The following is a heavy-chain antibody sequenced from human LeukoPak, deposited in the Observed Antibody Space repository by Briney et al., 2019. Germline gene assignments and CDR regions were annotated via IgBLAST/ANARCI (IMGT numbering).Heavy chain of an antibody. CDR3: ASSNDYGDYVPDY. CDR2: IYPGDSDT. Sequence: WESLKISCKGSGYNFTSYWIGWGRQMPGKGLEWVGHIYPGDSDTRYSPSFQGQVTISADKSISTAYLQWSSLKASDTAMYYCASSNDYGDYVPDYWGQGTLVTVSS. V-gene: IGHV5-51*01. J-gene: IGHJ4*02. D-gene: IGHD4-17*01. CDR1: GYNFTSYW.